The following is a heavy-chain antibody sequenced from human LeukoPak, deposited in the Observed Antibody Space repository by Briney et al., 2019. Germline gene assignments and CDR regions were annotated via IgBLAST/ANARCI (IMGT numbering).Heavy chain of an antibody. CDR1: GFTFSNYT. V-gene: IGHV3-30*01. J-gene: IGHJ4*02. CDR3: ARVVFLGKWSIPFDS. D-gene: IGHD3-16*01. Sequence: GGSLRLSCAASGFTFSNYTMHWVRQAPGKGLEWVAVISYDGNNKYYAGSVKGRFTISRDNSKNTLYLQMNNLRAEDTAVYFCARVVFLGKWSIPFDSWGQGTLVNVSS. CDR2: ISYDGNNK.